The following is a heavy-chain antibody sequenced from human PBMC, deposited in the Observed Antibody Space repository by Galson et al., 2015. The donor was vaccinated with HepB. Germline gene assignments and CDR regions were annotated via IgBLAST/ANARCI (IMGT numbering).Heavy chain of an antibody. CDR3: ARAIRDYYDFWSGYHDAFDI. J-gene: IGHJ3*02. V-gene: IGHV3-7*03. D-gene: IGHD3-3*01. Sequence: SLRLSCAASGFTFSSYRMSWVRQAPGKGLEWVANIKQDGSEKYYVDSVKGRFTISRDNAKNPLYLQMNSLRAEDTAVYYCARAIRDYYDFWSGYHDAFDIWGQGTMVTVSS. CDR2: IKQDGSEK. CDR1: GFTFSSYR.